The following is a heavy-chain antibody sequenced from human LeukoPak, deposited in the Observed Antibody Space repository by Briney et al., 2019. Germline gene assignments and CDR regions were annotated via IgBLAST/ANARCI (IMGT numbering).Heavy chain of an antibody. J-gene: IGHJ4*02. V-gene: IGHV3-48*03. CDR3: ARAPTFSGWFDY. CDR2: ISSSGSTI. CDR1: GFTFSSYE. Sequence: PGGSLRLSCAASGFTFSSYEMNWVRQAPGKGLEWVSYISSSGSTIYYADSVKGRFTISRDNAKNSLYLQMNSLRVEDTAVYYCARAPTFSGWFDYWGQGTLVTVSS. D-gene: IGHD6-19*01.